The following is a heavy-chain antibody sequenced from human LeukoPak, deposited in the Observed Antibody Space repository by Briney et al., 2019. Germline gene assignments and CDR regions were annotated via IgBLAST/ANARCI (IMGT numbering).Heavy chain of an antibody. J-gene: IGHJ4*02. CDR2: MNPNSGNT. CDR1: GYTFTSYD. V-gene: IGHV1-8*01. CDR3: ARIAAAGNRRLNY. Sequence: ASVKVSFKASGYTFTSYDINWVRQATGQGLEWMGWMNPNSGNTGYAQKFQGRITMTRNTSISTAYMELSSLTSEDTAGYYCARIAAAGNRRLNYWGQGTLVTVSS. D-gene: IGHD6-13*01.